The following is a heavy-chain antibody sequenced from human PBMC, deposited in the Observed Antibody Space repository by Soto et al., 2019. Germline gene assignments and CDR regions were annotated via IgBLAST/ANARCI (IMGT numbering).Heavy chain of an antibody. D-gene: IGHD1-1*01. CDR3: AKATATSGGAFEI. Sequence: LCCAASGFIGCISDVSGVRKAPGKGLEWVSTILVGGSTHYEDSVKGRFTISRDTSKNTVYLQMNSLTAGDTAFYYCAKATATSGGAFEIYGQGTIVTVSS. CDR1: GFIGCISD. J-gene: IGHJ3*02. V-gene: IGHV3-23*01. CDR2: ILVGGST.